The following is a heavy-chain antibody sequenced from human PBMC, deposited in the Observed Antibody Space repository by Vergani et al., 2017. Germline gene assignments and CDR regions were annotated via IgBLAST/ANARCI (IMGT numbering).Heavy chain of an antibody. CDR1: GFTFSSAW. Sequence: EVQPVESGGGLLQPGGSLRLSCTTSGFTFSSAWMSWVRQAPGKGLEWVARIRPKTDGATTDYAAPVKGSFTISRDDSKNTLYLQMNSLKTEDTAVYYCTTPTKLEVRFYFDYWGQETLVTVSS. J-gene: IGHJ4*02. CDR3: TTPTKLEVRFYFDY. D-gene: IGHD3-3*01. V-gene: IGHV3-15*01. CDR2: IRPKTDGATT.